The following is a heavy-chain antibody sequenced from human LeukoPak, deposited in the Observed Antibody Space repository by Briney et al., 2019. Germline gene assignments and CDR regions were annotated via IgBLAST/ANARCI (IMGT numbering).Heavy chain of an antibody. CDR1: GFTFSRYA. CDR3: AILTTHSSSSQFDY. V-gene: IGHV3-23*01. CDR2: ISGSGTIT. D-gene: IGHD6-6*01. J-gene: IGHJ4*02. Sequence: GGSLRLSCAASGFTFSRYAMSWVRQAPGKGLDWVSAISGSGTITYYADSVKGRFTISRDNSKDTLYLQMNSLRAEDTAIYFCAILTTHSSSSQFDYWGQGTLVTVSS.